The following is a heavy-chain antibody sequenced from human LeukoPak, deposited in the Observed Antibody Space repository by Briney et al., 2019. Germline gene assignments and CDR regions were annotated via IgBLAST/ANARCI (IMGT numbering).Heavy chain of an antibody. CDR1: GFTFSSYS. CDR2: ISSSSSYI. D-gene: IGHD2-21*01. J-gene: IGHJ4*02. V-gene: IGHV3-21*01. CDR3: ATIPSTELNAY. Sequence: GGSLRLSCAASGFTFSSYSMNWVRQAPGKGLEWLSSISSSSSYIYYADSVRGRFTISRDNANNSLYLQMNSLRADDTAVYFCATIPSTELNAYWGQGTLVTVSA.